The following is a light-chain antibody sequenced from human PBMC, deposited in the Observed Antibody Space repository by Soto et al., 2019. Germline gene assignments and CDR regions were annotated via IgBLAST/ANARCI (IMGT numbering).Light chain of an antibody. CDR1: QSIATL. V-gene: IGKV1-39*01. Sequence: IQLTQSPSSLSASVRQRVTITCRASQSIATLLNWYQQKPGKAPNLLIYAASSLHIGVPSRFSGSGSGTDFTLTISSLQPEDFAAYYCQQSYSAPYTFGQGTKLEI. CDR3: QQSYSAPYT. J-gene: IGKJ2*01. CDR2: AAS.